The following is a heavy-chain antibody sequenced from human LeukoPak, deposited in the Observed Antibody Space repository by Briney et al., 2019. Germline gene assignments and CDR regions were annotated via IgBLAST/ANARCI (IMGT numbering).Heavy chain of an antibody. CDR3: ARGPMTIITL. J-gene: IGHJ4*01. Sequence: GGSLRLSCEGSGFTFSNYWMGWVRQAPGKGLEWVANINQDGSEKYYVDSLKGRFTISRDNAKNSLYLQMDSLRVEDTAVYYCARGPMTIITLGGQGTLVTVSS. CDR2: INQDGSEK. D-gene: IGHD4-11*01. CDR1: GFTFSNYW. V-gene: IGHV3-7*01.